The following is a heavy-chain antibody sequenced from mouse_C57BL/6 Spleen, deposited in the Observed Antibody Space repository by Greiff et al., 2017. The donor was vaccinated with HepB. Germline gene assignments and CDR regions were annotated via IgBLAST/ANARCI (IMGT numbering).Heavy chain of an antibody. CDR2: IHPNSGST. V-gene: IGHV1-64*01. CDR3: ARKNWDEGYFDV. Sequence: QVQLQQPGAELVKPGASVKLSCKASGYTFTSYWMHWVKQRPGQGLEWIGMIHPNSGSTNYNEKFKSKATLTVDKSSSTAYMQLSSLTSEDSAVYYCARKNWDEGYFDVWGTGTTVTVSS. CDR1: GYTFTSYW. D-gene: IGHD4-1*01. J-gene: IGHJ1*03.